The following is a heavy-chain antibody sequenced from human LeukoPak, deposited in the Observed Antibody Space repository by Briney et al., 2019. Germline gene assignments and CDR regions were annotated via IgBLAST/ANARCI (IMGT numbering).Heavy chain of an antibody. Sequence: PGGSLRLSCAASGFTSSSFAMSWVRQAPGKGLEWVSTISGSGISTYYADSVKGRFTISRDNSKNTLYLQMNSLRAADPAIYYCAKDHSSRGYCYWHYFEHWGQGTLVTVSS. J-gene: IGHJ4*02. V-gene: IGHV3-23*01. D-gene: IGHD5-18*01. CDR3: AKDHSSRGYCYWHYFEH. CDR1: GFTSSSFA. CDR2: ISGSGIST.